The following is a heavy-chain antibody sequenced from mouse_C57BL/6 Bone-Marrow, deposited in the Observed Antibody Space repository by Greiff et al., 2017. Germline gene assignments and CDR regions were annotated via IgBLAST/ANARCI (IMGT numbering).Heavy chain of an antibody. Sequence: EVQLQESGPGLAKPSQTLSLTCSVTGYSITRDYWNWIRKFPGNKLEYMGYISYSGSTYYNPSLKSRISITRDTSKNQYYRQLNSVTTEDTATYYCARYTYYGNYDAMDYWGQGTSVTVSS. CDR1: GYSITRDY. J-gene: IGHJ4*01. V-gene: IGHV3-8*01. CDR3: ARYTYYGNYDAMDY. CDR2: ISYSGST. D-gene: IGHD2-10*01.